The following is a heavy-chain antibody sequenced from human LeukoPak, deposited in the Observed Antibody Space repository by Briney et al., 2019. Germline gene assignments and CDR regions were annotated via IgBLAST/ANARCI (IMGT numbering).Heavy chain of an antibody. CDR2: ICYSGST. Sequence: SETLSLTCTVSGGSISSSSYYWGWIRQPPGKGLEWIGSICYSGSTYYNPSLKSRVTISVDTSKNQFSLKLSSVTAADTAVYYCVRLPGATRYNWFDPWGQGTLVTVSS. V-gene: IGHV4-39*01. D-gene: IGHD1-26*01. CDR3: VRLPGATRYNWFDP. CDR1: GGSISSSSYY. J-gene: IGHJ5*02.